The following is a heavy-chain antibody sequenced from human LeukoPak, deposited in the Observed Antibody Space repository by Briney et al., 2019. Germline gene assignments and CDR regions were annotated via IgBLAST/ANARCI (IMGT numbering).Heavy chain of an antibody. J-gene: IGHJ4*02. CDR3: ARPHSDYGGIDY. CDR1: GFTFTNYA. CDR2: ISFDARNK. V-gene: IGHV3-30*04. D-gene: IGHD4-17*01. Sequence: GGSLRLSCTASGFTFTNYAMHWVRQAPGKGLEWVAIISFDARNKYYTDSLKGRFTISGDNSKNTIYLQMDGLRTDDTSVYYCARPHSDYGGIDYWGQGTLVTVSS.